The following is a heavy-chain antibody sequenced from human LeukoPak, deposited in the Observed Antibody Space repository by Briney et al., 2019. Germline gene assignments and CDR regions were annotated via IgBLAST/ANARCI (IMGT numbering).Heavy chain of an antibody. J-gene: IGHJ3*02. CDR3: ARDRAPYCGGDCSDAFAI. Sequence: PGRSLRLSCAASGFTFSSYSMNWVRQAPGKGLEWVSSISSSSTYIYYADSVKGRFTISRDNAKNSLYLQMNSLRAEDTAVYYCARDRAPYCGGDCSDAFAIWGQGTMVTVSS. D-gene: IGHD2-21*02. V-gene: IGHV3-21*01. CDR2: ISSSSTYI. CDR1: GFTFSSYS.